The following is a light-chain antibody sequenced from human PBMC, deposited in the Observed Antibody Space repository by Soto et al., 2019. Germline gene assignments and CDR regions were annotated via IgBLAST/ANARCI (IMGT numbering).Light chain of an antibody. CDR1: SSNIGPNA. CDR3: AAWDDSLNGLV. J-gene: IGLJ1*01. Sequence: QSVLTQPPSASGTPGQKVTISCSGSSSNIGPNAVNWYQQLPGTAPKLLLYNNKQRPSGVSDRYSGSKAGTSASLANSGRQSDDEADYHWAAWDDSLNGLVVGTGTKLTVL. V-gene: IGLV1-44*01. CDR2: NNK.